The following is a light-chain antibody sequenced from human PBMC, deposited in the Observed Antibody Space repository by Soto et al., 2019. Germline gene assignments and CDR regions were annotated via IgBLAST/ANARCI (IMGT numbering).Light chain of an antibody. V-gene: IGLV2-18*02. J-gene: IGLJ3*02. CDR3: TSYTSSRTWV. CDR1: SSDVGLYNR. Sequence: QSALTQPPSVSGSPGQSVTISCTGTSSDVGLYNRVSWYQQPPGTAPKRMIYEVTNRPSGVPNRFSASKSGNTASLTISGLQAEDEADYYCTSYTSSRTWVFGGGTKLTVL. CDR2: EVT.